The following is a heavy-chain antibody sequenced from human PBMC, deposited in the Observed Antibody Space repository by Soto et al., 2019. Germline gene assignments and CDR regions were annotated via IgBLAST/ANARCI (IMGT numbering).Heavy chain of an antibody. CDR2: TSFDGNKN. V-gene: IGHV3-30*18. CDR1: GFTFSNFG. CDR3: AKDQKDYSGSGTYYCPYGMDV. J-gene: IGHJ6*02. Sequence: QVQLVESGGGVVQPGRSLRLSCVASGFTFSNFGMHWVRQAPGKGLEWVALTSFDGNKNYYADSVKGRFTLSRDNSKNTLYLQINSLRAEDTALYFCAKDQKDYSGSGTYYCPYGMDVWGQGTTVTVSS. D-gene: IGHD3-10*01.